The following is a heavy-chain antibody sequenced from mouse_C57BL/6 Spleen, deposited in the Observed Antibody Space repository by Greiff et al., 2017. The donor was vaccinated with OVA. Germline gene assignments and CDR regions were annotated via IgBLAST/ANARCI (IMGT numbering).Heavy chain of an antibody. V-gene: IGHV1-50*01. Sequence: VQLQQPGAELVKPGASVKLSCKASGYTFTSYWMQWVKQRPGQGLEWIGEIDPSDSYTNYNQKFKGKATLTVDTSSSTAYMQLSSLTSEDSAVYYCVEGNWVYWGKGTTLTVSS. CDR3: VEGNWVY. CDR1: GYTFTSYW. D-gene: IGHD4-1*01. J-gene: IGHJ2*01. CDR2: IDPSDSYT.